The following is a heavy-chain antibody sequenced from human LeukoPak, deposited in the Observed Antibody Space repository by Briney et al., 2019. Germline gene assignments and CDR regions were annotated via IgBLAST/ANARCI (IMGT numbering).Heavy chain of an antibody. CDR3: ARTTPYDAFDI. Sequence: PSGTLPLTCAVSGGSISSSNWWSWVRQPPGKGLEWIGEIYHSGSTNYSPSLKSRVTMSVDTSKSQFSLKLTSMTAADTAVYYCARTTPYDAFDIWGQGTMVTVSS. J-gene: IGHJ3*02. V-gene: IGHV4-4*02. D-gene: IGHD1-1*01. CDR1: GGSISSSNW. CDR2: IYHSGST.